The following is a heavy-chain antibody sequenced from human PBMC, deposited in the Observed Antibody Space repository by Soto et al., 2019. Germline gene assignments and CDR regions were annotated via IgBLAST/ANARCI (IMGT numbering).Heavy chain of an antibody. D-gene: IGHD6-6*01. Sequence: ASVKVSCKASGYTFTSYYMHWVRQAPGQGLEWMGIINPSGGSTSYAQKFQGRVTMTRDTSKNQFSLQLNSVTPEDTAVYYCARDSSSSGDYYFDYWGQGTLVTVPQ. J-gene: IGHJ4*02. V-gene: IGHV1-46*01. CDR1: GYTFTSYY. CDR3: ARDSSSSGDYYFDY. CDR2: INPSGGST.